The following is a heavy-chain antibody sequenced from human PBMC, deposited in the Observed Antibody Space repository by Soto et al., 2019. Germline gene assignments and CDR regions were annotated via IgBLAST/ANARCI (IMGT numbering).Heavy chain of an antibody. CDR1: GFTVSNTY. CDR3: AKDLHYYGMDV. J-gene: IGHJ6*02. V-gene: IGHV3-53*01. Sequence: GGSLRLSCEVSGFTVSNTYMSWIRQAPGKGLEWVSIIYGGGSTYYADSVKGRFTISRDNSKNTLYLQLSSVRAEDTAIYFCAKDLHYYGMDVWGRGTAVTVSS. CDR2: IYGGGST.